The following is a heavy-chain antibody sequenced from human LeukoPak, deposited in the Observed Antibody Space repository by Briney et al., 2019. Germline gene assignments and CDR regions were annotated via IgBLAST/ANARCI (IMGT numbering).Heavy chain of an antibody. CDR1: RFTLSSYA. J-gene: IGHJ4*02. Sequence: GGSLRLSCAPSRFTLSSYAMSLVRQAPGNGLEWVSAIIGSVGSTYYTDSVTGRFTISRDNAKNTLYLQMNSLRAEDTAVYYCAKVPATKQRVDYWGQGRLVTVSS. V-gene: IGHV3-23*01. D-gene: IGHD2-2*01. CDR2: IIGSVGST. CDR3: AKVPATKQRVDY.